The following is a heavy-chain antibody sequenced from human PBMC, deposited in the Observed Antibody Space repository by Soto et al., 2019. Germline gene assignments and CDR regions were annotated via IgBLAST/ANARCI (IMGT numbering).Heavy chain of an antibody. CDR1: GYTFTSYG. CDR3: ARVDPDLQDSSGYSNWFDP. D-gene: IGHD3-22*01. J-gene: IGHJ5*02. V-gene: IGHV1-18*04. Sequence: GASVKVSCKASGYTFTSYGISWVRQAPGQGLEWMGWISAYNGNTNYAQKLQGRVTMTTDTSTSAAYMELRSLRSDDTAVYYCARVDPDLQDSSGYSNWFDPWGQGTLVTVSS. CDR2: ISAYNGNT.